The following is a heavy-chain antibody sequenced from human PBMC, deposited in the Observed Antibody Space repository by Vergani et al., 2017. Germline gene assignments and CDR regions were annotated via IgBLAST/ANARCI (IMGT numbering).Heavy chain of an antibody. V-gene: IGHV3-15*01. CDR2: IKSKTDGGTT. D-gene: IGHD6-19*01. Sequence: VQLVESGGGLVKPGGSLRLSCAASGFTFSNAWMSWVRQAPGKGLEWVGRIKSKTDGGTTDYAAPVKGRFTISRDNAKNSLYLQMNSLRAEDTAVYYCAREPYSSGWGYYYGMDVWGQGTTVTVSS. CDR3: AREPYSSGWGYYYGMDV. CDR1: GFTFSNAW. J-gene: IGHJ6*02.